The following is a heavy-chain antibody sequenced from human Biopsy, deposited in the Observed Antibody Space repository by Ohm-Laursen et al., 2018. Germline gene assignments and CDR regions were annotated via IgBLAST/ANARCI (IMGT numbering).Heavy chain of an antibody. V-gene: IGHV1-24*01. D-gene: IGHD1-1*01. J-gene: IGHJ4*02. CDR2: FAPENGKT. CDR1: GYTLTELS. Sequence: SVKVSCKVSGYTLTELSMHWVRQAPGRGLEWMGGFAPENGKTIYARKFQGRVTMTEDTSTDTAYMELSNLRSEDTAVYYCAADINVWNVNYWGQGTQVTVSS. CDR3: AADINVWNVNY.